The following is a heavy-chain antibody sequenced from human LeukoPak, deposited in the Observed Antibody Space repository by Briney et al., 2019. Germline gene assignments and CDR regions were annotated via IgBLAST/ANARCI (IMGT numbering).Heavy chain of an antibody. V-gene: IGHV4-30-2*01. CDR3: ARPPPYYDMLSDYE. D-gene: IGHD3-9*01. J-gene: IGHJ4*02. CDR2: IYHSGST. CDR1: GGSISSGGYY. Sequence: SQTLSLTCTVSGGSISSGGYYWSWIRQPPGKGLEWIGYIYHSGSTYYNPSLKSRVTISVDRSKNQFSLKLSSVTAADTAVYYCARPPPYYDMLSDYEWGQGTLVTVSS.